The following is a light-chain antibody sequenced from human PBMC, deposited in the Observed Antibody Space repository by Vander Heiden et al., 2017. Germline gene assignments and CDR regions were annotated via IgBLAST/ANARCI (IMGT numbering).Light chain of an antibody. CDR1: QRVSGT. Sequence: DIGMTQSPATLSVSPGERATVSCRASQRVSGTVAWYQQRPGQTPRLLIYGASTRATGIPARFSGSGSGTEFTLTISSLQSEDFAVYYCQQYKNWPLTFGGGTKVEI. J-gene: IGKJ4*01. V-gene: IGKV3D-15*01. CDR2: GAS. CDR3: QQYKNWPLT.